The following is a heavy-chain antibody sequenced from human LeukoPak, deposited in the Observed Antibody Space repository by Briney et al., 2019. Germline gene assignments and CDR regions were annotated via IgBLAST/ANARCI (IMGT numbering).Heavy chain of an antibody. CDR2: ISNDGSYK. D-gene: IGHD3-10*01. CDR1: GFTFSTYG. CDR3: AKANAREFDY. V-gene: IGHV3-30*18. J-gene: IGHJ4*02. Sequence: GGSLRLSCAVSGFTFSTYGMHWVRQAPGKGLEWVAVISNDGSYKDYADSVKGRFTISRDNSMNTLYLQMDSLRPEDTAAYYCAKANAREFDYWGQGTLVTVSS.